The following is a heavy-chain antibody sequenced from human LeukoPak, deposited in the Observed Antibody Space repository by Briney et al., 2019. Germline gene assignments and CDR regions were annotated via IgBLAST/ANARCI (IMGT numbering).Heavy chain of an antibody. CDR1: GFAVSSKH. D-gene: IGHD1-7*01. V-gene: IGHV3-23*01. J-gene: IGHJ4*02. CDR2: ISGNGVHL. Sequence: GGSLRLSCAASGFAVSSKHMSWVRQAPGKGLEWVSAISGNGVHLYYADSVKGRFTISRDNSKNTVYLQMNSLTPEDTAMYYCARDRLELLYWGQGTLVTVSS. CDR3: ARDRLELLY.